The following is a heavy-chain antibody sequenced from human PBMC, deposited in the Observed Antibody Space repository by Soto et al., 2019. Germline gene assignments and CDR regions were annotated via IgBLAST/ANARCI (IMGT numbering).Heavy chain of an antibody. CDR1: GFTFSSYS. J-gene: IGHJ3*02. Sequence: GGSLRLSCAASGFTFSSYSMNWVRQAPGKGLEWVSYISSSSSTIYYADSVKGRFTISRDNAKNSLYLQMNSLRAEDTAVYYCARRGYGSGSYNPRTNAFDIWGQGTMVTVSS. D-gene: IGHD3-10*01. CDR2: ISSSSSTI. CDR3: ARRGYGSGSYNPRTNAFDI. V-gene: IGHV3-48*01.